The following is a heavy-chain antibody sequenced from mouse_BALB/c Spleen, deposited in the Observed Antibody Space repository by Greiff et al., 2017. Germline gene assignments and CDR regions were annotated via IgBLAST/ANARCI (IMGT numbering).Heavy chain of an antibody. CDR2: IDPETGGT. V-gene: IGHV1-15*01. J-gene: IGHJ3*01. CDR1: GYTFTDYE. D-gene: IGHD1-2*01. CDR3: TRGKDYGYTWFAY. Sequence: QVQLQQSGAELVRPGASVTLSCKASGYTFTDYEMHWVKQTPVHGLEWIGAIDPETGGTAYNQKFKGKATLTADKSSSTAYMELRSLTSEDSAVYYCTRGKDYGYTWFAYWGQGTLVTVSA.